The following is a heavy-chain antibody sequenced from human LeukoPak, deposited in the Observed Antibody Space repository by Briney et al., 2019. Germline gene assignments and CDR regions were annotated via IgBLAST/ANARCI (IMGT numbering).Heavy chain of an antibody. J-gene: IGHJ4*02. CDR2: ISGSGGST. CDR3: ASPDPYSSSWYYFDY. Sequence: PGGSLRLSCAASGFTFSSYAMSWVRQAPGKGLEWVSAISGSGGSTYYADYVKGRFTISRDNSKNTLYLQMNSLRAEDTAVYYCASPDPYSSSWYYFDYWGQGTLVTVSS. V-gene: IGHV3-23*01. CDR1: GFTFSSYA. D-gene: IGHD6-13*01.